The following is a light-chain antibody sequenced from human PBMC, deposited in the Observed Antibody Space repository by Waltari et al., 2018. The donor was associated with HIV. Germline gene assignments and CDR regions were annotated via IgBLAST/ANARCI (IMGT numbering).Light chain of an antibody. CDR1: SGSIASNY. V-gene: IGLV6-57*02. CDR3: QSFHSSDVV. J-gene: IGLJ2*01. CDR2: EDK. Sequence: NFMLPQPHSVSESPGKTVTISCTGSSGSIASNYFPWFQQRQGSAPTTVIYEDKQRPSGVPGRFSGSIDSSSNSASLTISGLKPEDEADYYCQSFHSSDVVFGGGTKLTVL.